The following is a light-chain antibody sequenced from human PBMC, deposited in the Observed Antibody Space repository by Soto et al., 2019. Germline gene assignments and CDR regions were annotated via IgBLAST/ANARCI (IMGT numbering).Light chain of an antibody. CDR2: GAS. J-gene: IGKJ5*01. CDR3: QQYGSSLIT. CDR1: QSVTSNS. Sequence: EIVLTQSPGTLSLSPGERATLSCMASQSVTSNSLAWYHQKFGQPPRLLIYGASSRATGIPDRFSGSGSGTDFTLTISRLEPEDFAVYYCQQYGSSLITFGQGTRLEI. V-gene: IGKV3-20*01.